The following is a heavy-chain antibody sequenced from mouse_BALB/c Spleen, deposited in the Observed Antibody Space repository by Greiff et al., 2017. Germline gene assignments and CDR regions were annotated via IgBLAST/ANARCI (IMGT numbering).Heavy chain of an antibody. V-gene: IGHV2-9*02. J-gene: IGHJ4*01. D-gene: IGHD1-1*01. CDR3: ARDGRGYGSSYYYAMDY. Sequence: QVQLKESGPGLVAPSQSLSITCTVSGFSLTSYGVHWVRQPPGKGLEWLGVIWAGGSTNYNSALMSRLSISKDNSKSQVFLKMNSLQTDDTAMYYCARDGRGYGSSYYYAMDYWGQGTSVTVSS. CDR1: GFSLTSYG. CDR2: IWAGGST.